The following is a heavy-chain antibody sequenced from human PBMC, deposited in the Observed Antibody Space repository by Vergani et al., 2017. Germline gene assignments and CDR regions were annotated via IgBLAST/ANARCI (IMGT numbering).Heavy chain of an antibody. V-gene: IGHV3-43*01. J-gene: IGHJ3*02. CDR3: AKDSRPFDSSGYAFDI. D-gene: IGHD3-22*01. Sequence: EVQLVESGGVVVQPGGSLRLSCAASGFTFDDYTMHWVRQAPGKGLEWVSLISWDGGSTYYADSVKGRFTISRDNSKNSLYLQMNSLRTEDTALYYCAKDSRPFDSSGYAFDIWGQGTMVTVSS. CDR2: ISWDGGST. CDR1: GFTFDDYT.